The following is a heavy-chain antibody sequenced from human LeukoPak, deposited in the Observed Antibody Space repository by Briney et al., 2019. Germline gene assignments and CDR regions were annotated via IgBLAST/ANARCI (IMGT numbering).Heavy chain of an antibody. CDR3: SRVCGSYAHSGGN. Sequence: GVLRLSCTASGFTFGDYAMSWVRQAPGKGLEWVGFIRSKAYGGTTEYAASVKGRFTISRDDSKSITYLQMKSLKTEDTAVYYCSRVCGSYAHSGGNWGQGTLVTVSS. D-gene: IGHD1-26*01. V-gene: IGHV3-49*04. CDR1: GFTFGDYA. CDR2: IRSKAYGGTT. J-gene: IGHJ4*02.